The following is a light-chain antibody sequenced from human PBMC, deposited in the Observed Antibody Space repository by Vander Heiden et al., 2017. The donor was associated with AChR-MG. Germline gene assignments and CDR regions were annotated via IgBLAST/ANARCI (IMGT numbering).Light chain of an antibody. V-gene: IGKV1-39*01. Sequence: DIHMTQSPSSLSASVGDRVTITCRASQSIGNSLNRYQHKRGKAPKLLIYSASTLQYGVPSRFSGSGSGTDFTLTIISLQPEDFATYYCQQSFGSPLPFGGGTKVDI. CDR2: SAS. CDR1: QSIGNS. J-gene: IGKJ4*01. CDR3: QQSFGSPLP.